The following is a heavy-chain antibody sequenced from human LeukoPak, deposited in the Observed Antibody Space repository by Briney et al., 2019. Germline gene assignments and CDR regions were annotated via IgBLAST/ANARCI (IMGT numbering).Heavy chain of an antibody. CDR2: FSSSSSYI. CDR1: GFTFSSYI. V-gene: IGHV3-21*01. Sequence: GGSLRLSCAASGFTFSSYIMNWVRQAPGKGLEWVSSFSSSSSYIYYADSVKGRFTISRDNAKNSLYPQMNSLRAEDTAVYYCARDRALYGSGSYGPYYYMDVWGKGTTVTISS. J-gene: IGHJ6*03. CDR3: ARDRALYGSGSYGPYYYMDV. D-gene: IGHD3-10*01.